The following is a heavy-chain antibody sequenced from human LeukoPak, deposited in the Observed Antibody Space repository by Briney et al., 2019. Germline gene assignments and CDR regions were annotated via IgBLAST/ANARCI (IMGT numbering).Heavy chain of an antibody. Sequence: GGSLRLSCVTSGFTFSSYGMYWLRQPPGKGLQWVAFIRYDGGQTYHADSMKGRFTIARDNSKNTLYLQLSSLRADDTAVYYCTRNSGWYGISWGQGTLVTVSS. J-gene: IGHJ4*02. CDR1: GFTFSSYG. CDR2: IRYDGGQT. CDR3: TRNSGWYGIS. D-gene: IGHD6-19*01. V-gene: IGHV3-30*02.